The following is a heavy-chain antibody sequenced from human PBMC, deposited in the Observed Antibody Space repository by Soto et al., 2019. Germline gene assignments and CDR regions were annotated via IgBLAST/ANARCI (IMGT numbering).Heavy chain of an antibody. J-gene: IGHJ6*02. CDR3: ARVLAAAGTYYYYGMDV. Sequence: SVKVSCKASGGTFSSYAISWVRQAPGQGLEWMGGIIPIFGTANYAQKFQGRVTITADESTSTAYMELSSLRSEDTAVYYCARVLAAAGTYYYYGMDVWGQGTTVTVSS. V-gene: IGHV1-69*13. D-gene: IGHD6-13*01. CDR2: IIPIFGTA. CDR1: GGTFSSYA.